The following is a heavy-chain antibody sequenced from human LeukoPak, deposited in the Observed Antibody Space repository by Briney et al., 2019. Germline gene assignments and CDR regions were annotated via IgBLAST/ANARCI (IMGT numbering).Heavy chain of an antibody. CDR3: ARSLGGPYYFDY. Sequence: TSETLSLTCTASGGSISSYYWSWIRQPPGKGLEWIGYIYYSGSTNYNPSLKSRVTISVDTSKNQFSLKLSSVTAADTAVYYCARSLGGPYYFDYWAREPWSPSPQ. V-gene: IGHV4-59*01. J-gene: IGHJ4*02. CDR2: IYYSGST. D-gene: IGHD3-16*01. CDR1: GGSISSYY.